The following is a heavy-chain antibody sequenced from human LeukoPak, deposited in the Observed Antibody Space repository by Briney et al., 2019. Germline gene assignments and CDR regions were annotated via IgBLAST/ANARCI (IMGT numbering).Heavy chain of an antibody. V-gene: IGHV3-9*01. J-gene: IGHJ6*02. CDR3: ARNQQLGGHSYYYYGMDV. CDR1: GFSLDDYA. CDR2: ISWNGNSI. Sequence: GGSLRLSCAASGFSLDDYAMHWVRQAPGKGLEWVSAISWNGNSIVYADSVKSRFTIARDNAKNSLYLQMNSLRADDTAIYYCARNQQLGGHSYYYYGMDVWGQGTTVTVSS. D-gene: IGHD3-16*01.